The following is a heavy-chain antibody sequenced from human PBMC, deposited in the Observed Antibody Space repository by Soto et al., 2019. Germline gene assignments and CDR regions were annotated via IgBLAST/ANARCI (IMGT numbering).Heavy chain of an antibody. CDR2: IYYSGST. J-gene: IGHJ6*03. D-gene: IGHD3-10*01. CDR1: GGSISSSSYY. Sequence: SETLSLTCTVSGGSISSSSYYWGWIRQPPGKGLEWIGSIYYSGSTYYNPSLKSRVTISVDTSKNQFSLKLSSVTAADTAVYYCARDSSMVRGVTPPYYYYMDVWGKGTTVTVSS. V-gene: IGHV4-39*02. CDR3: ARDSSMVRGVTPPYYYYMDV.